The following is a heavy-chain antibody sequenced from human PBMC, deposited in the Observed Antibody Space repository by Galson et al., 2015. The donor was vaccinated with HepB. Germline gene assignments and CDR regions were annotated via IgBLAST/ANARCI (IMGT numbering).Heavy chain of an antibody. J-gene: IGHJ6*02. CDR2: MNQSGST. CDR3: ARALRRAHFYYYGMDV. V-gene: IGHV4-34*01. Sequence: EMNQSGSTNYNSSLKSRVTISVDTSKNQFSLKVNSVTAADTGVYYCARALRRAHFYYYGMDVWGQGTTVTVSS.